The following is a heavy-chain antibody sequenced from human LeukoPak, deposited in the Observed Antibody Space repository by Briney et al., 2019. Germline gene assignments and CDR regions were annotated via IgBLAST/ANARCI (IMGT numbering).Heavy chain of an antibody. J-gene: IGHJ5*02. D-gene: IGHD2-2*01. CDR1: GFTFSSYA. CDR3: AKDQAWVVPASNWFDP. Sequence: PGGSLRLSCAASGFTFSSYAMSWVRQAPGKGLEWVSAISGSGGSTYYADSVKGRFTIFRDNSKNTLYLQMNSLRAEDTAVYYCAKDQAWVVPASNWFDPWGQGTLVTDSS. V-gene: IGHV3-23*01. CDR2: ISGSGGST.